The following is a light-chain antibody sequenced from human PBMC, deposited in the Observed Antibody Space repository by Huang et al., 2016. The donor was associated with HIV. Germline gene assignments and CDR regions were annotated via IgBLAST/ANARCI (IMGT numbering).Light chain of an antibody. CDR1: QGIGTW. CDR3: QQANSFPYT. V-gene: IGKV1-12*01. Sequence: DIQLTQSPSSVSASVGDRVTITCRASQGIGTWLAWYQQKPGKAPKRLIYSTSSLQSGVPARFSGSGSGADFTLTISSLQPEDFATYYCQQANSFPYTFGQGTKLEIK. CDR2: STS. J-gene: IGKJ2*01.